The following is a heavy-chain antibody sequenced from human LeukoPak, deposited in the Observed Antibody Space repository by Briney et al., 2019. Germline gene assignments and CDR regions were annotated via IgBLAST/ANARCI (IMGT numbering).Heavy chain of an antibody. CDR2: INHSGST. V-gene: IGHV4-34*01. J-gene: IGHJ4*02. Sequence: SETLSLTCAVSGVSLNGYYWGWIRQTPGKGLEWIGEINHSGSTNYNPSLKSRVTISVDTSKNQFSLKLSSVTAADTAVYYCARVAIAAAGDYWGQGTLVTVSS. CDR1: GVSLNGYY. CDR3: ARVAIAAAGDY. D-gene: IGHD6-13*01.